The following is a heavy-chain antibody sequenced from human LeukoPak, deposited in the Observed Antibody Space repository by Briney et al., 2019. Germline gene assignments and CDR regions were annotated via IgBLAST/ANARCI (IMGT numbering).Heavy chain of an antibody. CDR3: ARVRFLDWFDP. D-gene: IGHD3-3*01. Sequence: SETLSLTCTVSGGSVSSGGYYWSWIRQPPGKGLEWIGYIYYSGSTNYNPSLKSRVTISVDTSKNQFSLKLSSVTAADTAVYYCARVRFLDWFDPWGQGTLVTVSS. CDR2: IYYSGST. V-gene: IGHV4-61*08. CDR1: GGSVSSGGYY. J-gene: IGHJ5*02.